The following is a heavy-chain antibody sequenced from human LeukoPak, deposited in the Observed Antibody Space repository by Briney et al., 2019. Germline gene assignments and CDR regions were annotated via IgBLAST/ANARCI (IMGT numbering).Heavy chain of an antibody. CDR1: GFTFDDYG. J-gene: IGHJ6*03. Sequence: PGGSLRLSCAASGFTFDDYGMSWVRQAPGKGLEWVSGINWNGGSTGYADSVKGRFTISRDNAKNSLYLQMNSLRAEDTALYHCVVDYSNYEPPLYYYMDVWGKGTTVTVSS. CDR3: VVDYSNYEPPLYYYMDV. CDR2: INWNGGST. D-gene: IGHD4-11*01. V-gene: IGHV3-20*01.